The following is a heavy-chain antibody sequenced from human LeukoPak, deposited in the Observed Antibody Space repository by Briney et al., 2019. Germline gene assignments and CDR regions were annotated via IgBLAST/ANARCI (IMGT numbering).Heavy chain of an antibody. CDR2: IRYDGSNK. V-gene: IGHV3-30*02. CDR3: AKAGGAVNYYYYMDV. CDR1: GFTFSSYG. J-gene: IGHJ6*03. Sequence: PGGSLRLSCAASGFTFSSYGMHWVRQAPGKGLEWVAFIRYDGSNKYYADSVKGRFTISRDNSKNTLYLQMNSLRAEDTAVYYCAKAGGAVNYYYYMDVWGKGTTVTISS. D-gene: IGHD3-10*01.